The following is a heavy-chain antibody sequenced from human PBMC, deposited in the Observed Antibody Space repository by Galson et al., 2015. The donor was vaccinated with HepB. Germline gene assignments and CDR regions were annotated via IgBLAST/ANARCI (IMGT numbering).Heavy chain of an antibody. CDR1: GYTFTSYA. J-gene: IGHJ3*02. CDR2: INAGNGNT. V-gene: IGHV1-3*01. D-gene: IGHD6-19*01. Sequence: SVKVSCKASGYTFTSYAMHWVRQAPGQRLEWMGWINAGNGNTKYSQKFQGRVTITRDTSASTAYMELSSLRSEDTAVYYCARSGSSGWYGAFDIWGQGTMVTVSS. CDR3: ARSGSSGWYGAFDI.